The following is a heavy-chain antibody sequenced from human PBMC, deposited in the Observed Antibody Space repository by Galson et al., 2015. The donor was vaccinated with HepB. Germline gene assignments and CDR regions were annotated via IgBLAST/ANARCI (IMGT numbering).Heavy chain of an antibody. J-gene: IGHJ6*03. CDR2: IIPIFGTA. CDR1: GGTFSSYA. V-gene: IGHV1-69*13. Sequence: SVTVSCKASGGTFSSYAISWVRQAPGQGLEWMGGIIPIFGTANYAQKFQGRVTITADESTSTAYMELSSLRSEDTAVYYCARGPTMVRGVIICRDFYYYYMDVWGKGTTVTVSS. D-gene: IGHD3-10*01. CDR3: ARGPTMVRGVIICRDFYYYYMDV.